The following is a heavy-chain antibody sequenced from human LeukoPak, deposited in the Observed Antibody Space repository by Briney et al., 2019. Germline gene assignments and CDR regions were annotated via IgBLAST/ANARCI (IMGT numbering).Heavy chain of an antibody. J-gene: IGHJ4*02. CDR3: ARGGKGYYGSGSPPSY. CDR1: GGSFSGYY. V-gene: IGHV4-34*01. Sequence: TSETLSLTCAVYGGSFSGYYWSWIRQPPGKGLEWIGEINHSGSTNYNPSLKSRVTISVDTSKNQFSLKLSSVTAADTAVYYCARGGKGYYGSGSPPSYWGQGTLVTVSS. CDR2: INHSGST. D-gene: IGHD3-10*01.